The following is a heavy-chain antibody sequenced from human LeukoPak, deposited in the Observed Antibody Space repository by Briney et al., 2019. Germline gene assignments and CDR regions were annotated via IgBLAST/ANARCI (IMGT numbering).Heavy chain of an antibody. CDR2: ISSSGGTI. V-gene: IGHV3-48*03. CDR3: ASSTRHMIVRARAFDI. Sequence: PGGSLRLSCAASGFTFSSYEMNWVRQAPGKGLEWVSYISSSGGTIYYADSVKGRFTISRDNAKNSLYLQMNSLRAEDTAVYYCASSTRHMIVRARAFDIWGQGTMVTVSS. D-gene: IGHD3-22*01. J-gene: IGHJ3*02. CDR1: GFTFSSYE.